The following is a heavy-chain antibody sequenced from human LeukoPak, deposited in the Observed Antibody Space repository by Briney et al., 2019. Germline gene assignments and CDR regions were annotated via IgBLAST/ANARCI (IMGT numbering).Heavy chain of an antibody. CDR3: ASGLKNPWVTTVTPC. D-gene: IGHD4-11*01. J-gene: IGHJ4*02. V-gene: IGHV3-21*01. CDR1: GFTFTGHN. Sequence: GGSLRLSCAASGFTFTGHNMNWVRQAPGKGLEWVSSISSSSSYIYYADSVKGRFTISRDNAKNSLYLQMNSLRAEDTAVYYCASGLKNPWVTTVTPCWGQGTLVTVSS. CDR2: ISSSSSYI.